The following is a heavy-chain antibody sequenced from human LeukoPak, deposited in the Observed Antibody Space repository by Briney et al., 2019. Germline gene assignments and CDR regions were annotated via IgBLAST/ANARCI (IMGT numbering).Heavy chain of an antibody. V-gene: IGHV4-59*01. J-gene: IGHJ5*02. Sequence: PSETLSLTCTVSGGSISSYYWSWIRQPPGKGLEWIGYIYYSGSTNYNPSLKSRVTISVDTSKNQFSLKLSSVTAADTAVYYCARVGYYYESSGYYRRDNWFDPWGQGILVTVSS. CDR1: GGSISSYY. D-gene: IGHD3-22*01. CDR3: ARVGYYYESSGYYRRDNWFDP. CDR2: IYYSGST.